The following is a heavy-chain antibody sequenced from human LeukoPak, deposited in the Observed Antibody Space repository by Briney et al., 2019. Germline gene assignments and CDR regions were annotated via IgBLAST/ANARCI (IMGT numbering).Heavy chain of an antibody. D-gene: IGHD4-17*01. Sequence: SETLSLTCAVSGVSFDDYYWSWVRQTPGKGLEWLGEINHSGYTNDSPSLKSRVTLSIDTSRKQFSLNLKSVTVADAGIYYCTRMTTGHDYWGQGALVTVSS. V-gene: IGHV4-34*01. CDR1: GVSFDDYY. CDR2: INHSGYT. J-gene: IGHJ4*02. CDR3: TRMTTGHDY.